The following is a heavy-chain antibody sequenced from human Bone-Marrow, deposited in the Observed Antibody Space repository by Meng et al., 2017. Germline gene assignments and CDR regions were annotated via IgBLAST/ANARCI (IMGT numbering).Heavy chain of an antibody. CDR2: IYDSGST. Sequence: SETLSLTCTVSGGSISRYYWSWIRQPPGKGLEWIGYIYDSGSTNYNPSLKSRVTISVDTSKNQLSLKVNSVTAADTAVYYCARDIGYSSSSPTVYYGMDVWGQGTTVTVSS. J-gene: IGHJ6*02. V-gene: IGHV4-59*01. CDR1: GGSISRYY. D-gene: IGHD6-13*01. CDR3: ARDIGYSSSSPTVYYGMDV.